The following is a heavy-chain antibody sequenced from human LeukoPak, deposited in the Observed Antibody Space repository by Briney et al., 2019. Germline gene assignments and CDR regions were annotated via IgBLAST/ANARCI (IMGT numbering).Heavy chain of an antibody. D-gene: IGHD2-2*01. CDR1: GFTFSSYS. CDR2: ISSSSSYI. CDR3: TTALHYIVVVPAATSQYYYMDV. J-gene: IGHJ6*03. Sequence: TGGSLRLSCAASGFTFSSYSMNWVRQAPGKGLEWVSSISSSSSYIYYADSVKGRFTISRDNAKNSLYLQMNSLRAEDTAVYYCTTALHYIVVVPAATSQYYYMDVWGKGTTVTVSS. V-gene: IGHV3-21*03.